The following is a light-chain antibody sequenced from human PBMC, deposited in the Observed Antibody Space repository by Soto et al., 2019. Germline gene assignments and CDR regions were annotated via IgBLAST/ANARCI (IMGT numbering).Light chain of an antibody. Sequence: EIVLTHSPGPLSLSPGEGATLSCRASQSVSNNYLAWYQQKPGQAPRLLIYGASSRATGIPDRFSGSGSGTDFTLTISRLEPEDFAVYYCQQYGSSGTFGQGTKVDI. CDR1: QSVSNNY. J-gene: IGKJ1*01. CDR2: GAS. V-gene: IGKV3-20*01. CDR3: QQYGSSGT.